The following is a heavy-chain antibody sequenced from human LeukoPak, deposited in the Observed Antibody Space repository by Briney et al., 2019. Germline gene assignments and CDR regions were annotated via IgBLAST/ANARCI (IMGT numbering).Heavy chain of an antibody. D-gene: IGHD5-24*01. CDR2: IYPGDSDT. Sequence: GESLKSSCNGSGDSFTSYLIGWGRQMPGKGLEWIGIIYPGDSDTRYSPSFQGQVTISADKSISTAYLQWSSLKASDTAMYYCARHVGDAYNSEVVWFDPWGQGTIVTVSS. J-gene: IGHJ5*02. CDR3: ARHVGDAYNSEVVWFDP. CDR1: GDSFTSYL. V-gene: IGHV5-51*01.